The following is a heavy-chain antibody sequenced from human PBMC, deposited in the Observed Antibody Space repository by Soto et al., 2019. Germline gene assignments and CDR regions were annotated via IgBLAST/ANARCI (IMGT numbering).Heavy chain of an antibody. Sequence: GSLRLSCEASGFTLTTYTMNWVRQASGKGLEWVSSITSSSGHIYYAGSVRGRFTISRDNSKNTIYLQMNSLRAEDTAVYYCARDWWEEPAGKETVSQFDYWGQGTLVTVSS. CDR1: GFTLTTYT. J-gene: IGHJ4*02. V-gene: IGHV3-21*01. D-gene: IGHD6-13*01. CDR3: ARDWWEEPAGKETVSQFDY. CDR2: ITSSSGHI.